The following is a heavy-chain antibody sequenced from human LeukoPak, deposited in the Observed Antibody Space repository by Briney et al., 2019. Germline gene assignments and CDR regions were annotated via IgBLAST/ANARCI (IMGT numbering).Heavy chain of an antibody. V-gene: IGHV4-39*01. J-gene: IGHJ4*02. D-gene: IGHD3-22*01. CDR1: GGSISGSSYY. CDR2: IYYSGST. Sequence: SESLSLTCTVSGGSISGSSYYWGWIRQPPGKGLEWIGSIYYSGSTYYNPSLKSRVTISVDTSKNQFSLKLNFVTATDTAVYYCASYYYDSSAYYGPFDYWGQGTLVTVSS. CDR3: ASYYYDSSAYYGPFDY.